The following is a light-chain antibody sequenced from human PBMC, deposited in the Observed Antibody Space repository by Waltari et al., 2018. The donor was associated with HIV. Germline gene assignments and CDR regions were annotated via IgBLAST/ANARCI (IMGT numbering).Light chain of an antibody. Sequence: ELVMTQSPATLSVSPVERATLSCRASQSVSSNLAWYQQKPGQAPRLLMYGAFTRATGIPARFSGGGSGTEFTLTITSLQSEDFAVYYCQQYNNWPTWTFGQGTKVEIK. J-gene: IGKJ1*01. V-gene: IGKV3-15*01. CDR2: GAF. CDR1: QSVSSN. CDR3: QQYNNWPTWT.